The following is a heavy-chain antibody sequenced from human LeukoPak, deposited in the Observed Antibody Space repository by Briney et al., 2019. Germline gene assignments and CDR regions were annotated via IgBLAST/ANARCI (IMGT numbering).Heavy chain of an antibody. Sequence: SETLFLTCTVSGGSISSYYWSWIRQPPGKGLEWIGYIYYSGSTNYNPSLKSRVTISVDMSKNQFSLKLTSVTAADTAVYYCARLYSSGCFDYWGQGTLVAVSS. V-gene: IGHV4-59*01. D-gene: IGHD6-19*01. CDR1: GGSISSYY. CDR3: ARLYSSGCFDY. J-gene: IGHJ4*02. CDR2: IYYSGST.